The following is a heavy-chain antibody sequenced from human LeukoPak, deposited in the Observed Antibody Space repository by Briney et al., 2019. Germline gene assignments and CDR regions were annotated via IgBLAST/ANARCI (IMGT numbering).Heavy chain of an antibody. J-gene: IGHJ4*02. CDR1: GFTFDDYD. CDR3: ARVQQYDKFDY. V-gene: IGHV3-20*04. Sequence: GGSLRLSCAASGFTFDDYDLNWVRQAPGKGLEWVSGISWNGRSTAYAESLKGRFTISRDNAKNSLYLQMNSLRAEDTAFYYCARVQQYDKFDYWGQGTLVTVSS. CDR2: ISWNGRST. D-gene: IGHD3-22*01.